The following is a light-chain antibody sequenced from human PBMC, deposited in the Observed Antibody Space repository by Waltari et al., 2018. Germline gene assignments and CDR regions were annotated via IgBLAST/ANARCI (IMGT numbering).Light chain of an antibody. CDR3: QQRNNWQFT. CDR2: GAS. Sequence: EIVLTQSPGTLSLSPVERATLSCRASQSVSSSYLAWYQQKPGQAPRLLIHGASSRATGIPDRFSGSGSGTDFTLTISRLEPEDFAVYYCQQRNNWQFTFGPGTKVDIK. J-gene: IGKJ3*01. V-gene: IGKV3D-20*02. CDR1: QSVSSSY.